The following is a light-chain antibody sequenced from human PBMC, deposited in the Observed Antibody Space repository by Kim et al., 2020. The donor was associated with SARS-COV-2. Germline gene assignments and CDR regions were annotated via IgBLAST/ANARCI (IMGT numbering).Light chain of an antibody. Sequence: GKTVTISCTRSSGSIANSYVQWYQQRPGSAPTTVICEDNRRPSGVPDRFSGSIDTSSNSASLTISGLKTDDEADYYCQSYDSSSHVFGTGTKVTVL. CDR3: QSYDSSSHV. J-gene: IGLJ1*01. CDR1: SGSIANSY. CDR2: EDN. V-gene: IGLV6-57*03.